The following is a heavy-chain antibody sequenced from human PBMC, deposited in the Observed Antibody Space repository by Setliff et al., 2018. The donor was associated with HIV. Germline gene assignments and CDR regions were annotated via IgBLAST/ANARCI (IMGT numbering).Heavy chain of an antibody. CDR3: ARKYYYDRSGYYY. D-gene: IGHD3-22*01. CDR1: GFTFSGYA. V-gene: IGHV3-23*01. Sequence: GGSLRLSCAASGFTFSGYAVSWVRQAPGKGLEWVSGISASGTTTEYADSVNGRLTISRDNAKNSLYLQMNSLRAEDTAVYYCARKYYYDRSGYYYWGQGTLVTVSS. J-gene: IGHJ4*02. CDR2: ISASGTTT.